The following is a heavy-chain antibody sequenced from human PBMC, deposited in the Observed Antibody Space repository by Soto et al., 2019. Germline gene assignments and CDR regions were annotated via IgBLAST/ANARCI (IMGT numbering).Heavy chain of an antibody. D-gene: IGHD1-1*01. Sequence: GGSLRLSCAASGFTFSSYWMSWVRQAPGKGLEWVANIKQDGSEKYYVDSVKGRFTISRDKAKNSLYLQRNSLRAGDTAVFYVAIIPWNRRYYFDYWGQGTLVTVSS. V-gene: IGHV3-7*01. J-gene: IGHJ4*02. CDR1: GFTFSSYW. CDR3: AIIPWNRRYYFDY. CDR2: IKQDGSEK.